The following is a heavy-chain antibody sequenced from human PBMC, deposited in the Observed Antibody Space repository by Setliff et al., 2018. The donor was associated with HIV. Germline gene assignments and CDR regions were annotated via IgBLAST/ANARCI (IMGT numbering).Heavy chain of an antibody. CDR2: IYYSGNT. J-gene: IGHJ1*01. CDR3: ARVPTSSWYVTTQRTKEYFQQ. CDR1: GGPIKSSSYY. Sequence: PSETLSLTCTVAGGPIKSSSYYWGWIRQPPGKGLEWIGSIYYSGNTYYNPSLKSRVTISVDTSRNQFSLRLSSVPAADTSIYYCARVPTSSWYVTTQRTKEYFQQWGQGTLVTVSS. D-gene: IGHD6-13*01. V-gene: IGHV4-39*07.